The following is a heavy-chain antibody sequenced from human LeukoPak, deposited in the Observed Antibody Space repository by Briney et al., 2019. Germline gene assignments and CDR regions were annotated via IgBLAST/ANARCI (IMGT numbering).Heavy chain of an antibody. CDR2: IKQDGSKK. D-gene: IGHD5-24*01. J-gene: IGHJ4*02. CDR3: TRVGYIDEGIDY. CDR1: GFPFSSYW. V-gene: IGHV3-7*04. Sequence: GSLRLSCIASGFPFSSYWMTWVRQAPGKGLEWVANIKQDGSKKSYVDSVKGRFTISRDNAKNSLYLQMNSLRAEDTAIYYCTRVGYIDEGIDYWGQGTLVTVSS.